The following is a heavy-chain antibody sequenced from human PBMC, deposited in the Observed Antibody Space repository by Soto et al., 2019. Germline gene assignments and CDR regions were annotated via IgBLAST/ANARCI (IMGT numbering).Heavy chain of an antibody. CDR1: GFTFSSYS. J-gene: IGHJ5*02. V-gene: IGHV3-48*02. Sequence: GGSLRLSCAASGFTFSSYSMNWVRQAPGKGLEWVSYISSSSSTIYYADSVKGRFTISRDNAKNSLYLQMNSLRDEDTAVYYCARDFVYYGSGNYTWFDPWGQGTLVTVSS. D-gene: IGHD3-10*01. CDR2: ISSSSSTI. CDR3: ARDFVYYGSGNYTWFDP.